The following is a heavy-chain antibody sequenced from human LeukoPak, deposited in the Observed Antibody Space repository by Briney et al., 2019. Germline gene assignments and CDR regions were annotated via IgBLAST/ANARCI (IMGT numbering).Heavy chain of an antibody. CDR1: GGTFSSYA. D-gene: IGHD3-10*01. CDR3: ARDPSMDPTYYYGSGSSD. V-gene: IGHV1-69*04. CDR2: IIPILGIA. J-gene: IGHJ4*02. Sequence: GASVKVSCKASGGTFSSYAIGWVRQAPGQGLEWMGRIIPILGIANYAQKFQGRVTITADKSTSTAYMELSSLRSEDTAVYYCARDPSMDPTYYYGSGSSDWGQGTLVTVSS.